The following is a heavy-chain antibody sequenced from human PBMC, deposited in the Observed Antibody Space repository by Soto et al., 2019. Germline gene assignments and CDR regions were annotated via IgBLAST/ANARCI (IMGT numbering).Heavy chain of an antibody. D-gene: IGHD3-10*01. CDR1: EGTFSSYA. CDR3: ARGFGNYYYYGMDV. J-gene: IGHJ6*02. CDR2: IIPIFGTA. V-gene: IGHV1-69*01. Sequence: QVQLVQSGAEVKKPGSSVKVSCKASEGTFSSYAINWVRQAPGQGLEWMGGIIPIFGTANDAQKFQGRVTITADESTSTAYMELSSLRSEDTAVYYCARGFGNYYYYGMDVWGQGTTVTVSS.